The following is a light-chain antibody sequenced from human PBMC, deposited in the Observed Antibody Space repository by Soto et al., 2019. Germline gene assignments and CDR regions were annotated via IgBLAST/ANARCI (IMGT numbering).Light chain of an antibody. CDR3: QQYNNWPRT. V-gene: IGKV3-15*01. Sequence: EIVMTQSPGTRSVSPGERATLSSRASQSVSSNLAWYQQKPGQAPRLLIYGASTRATGIPARFSGSRSGTEFTLTISSLQSEDFAVYYCQQYNNWPRTFGQGTKVEIK. CDR2: GAS. CDR1: QSVSSN. J-gene: IGKJ1*01.